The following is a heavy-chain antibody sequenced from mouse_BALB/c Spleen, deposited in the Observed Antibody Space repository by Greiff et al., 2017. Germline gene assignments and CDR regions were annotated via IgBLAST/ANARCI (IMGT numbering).Heavy chain of an antibody. Sequence: DVKLVESGGGLVKPGGSLKLSCAASGFTFSSYAMSWVRQSPEKRLEWVAEISSGGSYTYYPDTVTGRFTISRDNAKNTLYLEMSSLRSEDTAMYYCATYYRYDAWFAYWGQGTLVTVSA. V-gene: IGHV5-9-4*01. CDR3: ATYYRYDAWFAY. CDR2: ISSGGSYT. D-gene: IGHD2-14*01. J-gene: IGHJ3*01. CDR1: GFTFSSYA.